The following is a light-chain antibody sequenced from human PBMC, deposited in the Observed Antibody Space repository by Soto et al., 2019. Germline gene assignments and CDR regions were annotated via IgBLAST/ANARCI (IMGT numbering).Light chain of an antibody. Sequence: EIVLTQSPATLSLSPGERATLSCRASQSVSSYLAWYQQKPGQAPRLLIYDATNRATGIPARFSGSWSGTDFPLTISSLEPEDFAVYYCQQRSNWPITFGQGTRLEIK. V-gene: IGKV3-11*01. CDR3: QQRSNWPIT. J-gene: IGKJ5*01. CDR2: DAT. CDR1: QSVSSY.